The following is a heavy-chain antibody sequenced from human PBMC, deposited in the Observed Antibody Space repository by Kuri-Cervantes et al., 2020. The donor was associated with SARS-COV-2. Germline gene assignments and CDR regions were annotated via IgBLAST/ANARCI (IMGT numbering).Heavy chain of an antibody. Sequence: ASVKVSCKASGYTFTSYGISWVRQAPGQGLEWMGWISAYNGNTNYAQKLQGRVTMTTDTSTSTAYMELRSLRSDDTAVYYCARDLVIVGATDYYYYGMDVWGQGTTVTVSS. V-gene: IGHV1-18*01. J-gene: IGHJ6*02. D-gene: IGHD1-26*01. CDR3: ARDLVIVGATDYYYYGMDV. CDR1: GYTFTSYG. CDR2: ISAYNGNT.